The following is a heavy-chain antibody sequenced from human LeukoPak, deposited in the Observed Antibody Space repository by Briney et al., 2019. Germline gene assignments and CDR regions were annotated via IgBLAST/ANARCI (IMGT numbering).Heavy chain of an antibody. CDR3: ARDGGSYSDIAEYFQH. J-gene: IGHJ1*01. CDR1: GASVSNYY. CDR2: IYYTGTT. V-gene: IGHV4-59*02. Sequence: SETLSLTCTVSGASVSNYYWSWIRQPPGKGLEWIGFIYYTGTTNSNPSLKSRVTMSVDTSKNQFSLKLSSVTTADTAVYYCARDGGSYSDIAEYFQHWGQGTLVTVSS. D-gene: IGHD4-17*01.